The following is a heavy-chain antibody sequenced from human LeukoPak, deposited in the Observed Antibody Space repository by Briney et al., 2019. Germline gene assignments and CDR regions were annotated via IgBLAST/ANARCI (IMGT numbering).Heavy chain of an antibody. CDR2: IYSGGST. D-gene: IGHD3-3*01. CDR3: AIHGGGTIRIEAFDV. CDR1: GFTVSSNY. Sequence: PGGSLRLSCAASGFTVSSNYMSWVRQAPGKGLEWDSVIYSGGSTYYADSVKGRFTISRDNSKNTLYLQMNSLRDEDTALYYCAIHGGGTIRIEAFDVWGQGTMVTISS. J-gene: IGHJ3*01. V-gene: IGHV3-53*01.